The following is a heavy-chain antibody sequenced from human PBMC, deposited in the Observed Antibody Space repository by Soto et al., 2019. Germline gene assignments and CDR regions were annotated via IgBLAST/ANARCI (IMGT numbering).Heavy chain of an antibody. Sequence: PGGSLRLSCAVSGFNVMSYWMSWVRQAPGKGLEWVASVKEDGSELYYLHSVRGRFSISRDSAGNALHLTMNYLSAEDTGVYFCARDIGFDYVTWGQGIQVTVYS. CDR1: GFNVMSYW. D-gene: IGHD3-16*01. J-gene: IGHJ5*02. CDR3: ARDIGFDYVT. V-gene: IGHV3-7*01. CDR2: VKEDGSEL.